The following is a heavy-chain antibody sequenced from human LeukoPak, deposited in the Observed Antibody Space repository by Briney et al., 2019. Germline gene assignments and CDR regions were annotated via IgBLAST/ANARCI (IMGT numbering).Heavy chain of an antibody. Sequence: SETLSLTCTVSGGSISTFSWSWVRQTPDKGLEWIGSFVSTATKYNSSLESRVAISVDTSKNQFSLRLNSLTTADTASYYCARDTTVASGMQYWGPGTLVTVSS. V-gene: IGHV4-59*01. D-gene: IGHD6-19*01. CDR3: ARDTTVASGMQY. J-gene: IGHJ4*02. CDR1: GGSISTFS. CDR2: FVSTAT.